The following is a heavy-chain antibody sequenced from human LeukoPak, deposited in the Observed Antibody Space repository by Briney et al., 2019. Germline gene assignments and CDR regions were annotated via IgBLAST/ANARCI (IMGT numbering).Heavy chain of an antibody. CDR3: AKVLRYFDWSYFDY. D-gene: IGHD3-9*01. Sequence: PGGSLRLSCAASGFTFSSYWMSWVRQAPGKGLEWVANIKKDGSEKYHVDSVKGRFTISRDNAKTSLYLQMNSLRAEDTAVYYCAKVLRYFDWSYFDYWGQGTLVTVSS. V-gene: IGHV3-7*01. J-gene: IGHJ4*02. CDR2: IKKDGSEK. CDR1: GFTFSSYW.